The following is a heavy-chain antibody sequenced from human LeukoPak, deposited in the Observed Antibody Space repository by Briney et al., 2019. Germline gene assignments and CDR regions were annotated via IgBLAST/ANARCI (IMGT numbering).Heavy chain of an antibody. Sequence: ASVKVSCKASGYTFTGYYIQWIRQAPGQGLEWMGWINPNSGGTNYAQKFQGRVTMTRDTSISTAYMELSRLRSDDTAVYYCARPNSGYDSNWFDPWGQGTLVTVSS. CDR3: ARPNSGYDSNWFDP. J-gene: IGHJ5*02. D-gene: IGHD5-12*01. CDR1: GYTFTGYY. V-gene: IGHV1-2*02. CDR2: INPNSGGT.